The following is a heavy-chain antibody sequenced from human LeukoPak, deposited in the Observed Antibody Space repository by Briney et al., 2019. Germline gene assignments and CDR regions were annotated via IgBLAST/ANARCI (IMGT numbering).Heavy chain of an antibody. D-gene: IGHD4-17*01. CDR3: ARGVNGDLYYDY. V-gene: IGHV4-39*01. CDR1: GGSINSTNYY. CDR2: IYYSGST. Sequence: SETLSLTCTVSGGSINSTNYYWGWIRQPPGKGLEWIGSIYYSGSTYYNPSLRSRVTISVDTSKNQFSLKLTSVTAADTAVYYCARGVNGDLYYDYWGQGTLVTVPS. J-gene: IGHJ4*02.